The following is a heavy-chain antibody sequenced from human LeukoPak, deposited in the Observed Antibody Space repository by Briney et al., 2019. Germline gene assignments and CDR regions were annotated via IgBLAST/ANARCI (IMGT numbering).Heavy chain of an antibody. Sequence: GGSLRLSCAASGFTFSSYGMSWVRQAPGKGLEWVSAISGSGGSTYYADSVKGRFTISRDNSKNTLYLQMNSLRAEDTAVYYCAREPSNYDAFDIWGQGTMVTVSS. J-gene: IGHJ3*02. CDR1: GFTFSSYG. CDR2: ISGSGGST. V-gene: IGHV3-23*01. CDR3: AREPSNYDAFDI. D-gene: IGHD4-11*01.